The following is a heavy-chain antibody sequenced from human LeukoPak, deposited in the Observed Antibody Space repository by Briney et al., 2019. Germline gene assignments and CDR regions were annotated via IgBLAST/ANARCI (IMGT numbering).Heavy chain of an antibody. Sequence: GGSLRLSCAASGFTFSSYSLNWVRQAPGKGLEWVSSISDSSTYIYYADSVRGRFTISRDNAKNSLFLQMNSLRAEDTAVYYCARAYQGPLDYWGQGTLVTVSS. CDR2: ISDSSTYI. J-gene: IGHJ4*02. CDR3: ARAYQGPLDY. CDR1: GFTFSSYS. D-gene: IGHD2-2*01. V-gene: IGHV3-21*01.